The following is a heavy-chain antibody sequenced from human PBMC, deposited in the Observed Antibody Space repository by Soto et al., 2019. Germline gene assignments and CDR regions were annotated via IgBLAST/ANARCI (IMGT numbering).Heavy chain of an antibody. Sequence: GGSVRLSCAASGFTFSSYIMNWVRQAPGKGLEWVSYISRSSRTIYYADSVKGRFTISRDNAKNSLYLQMNSLRDEDTSVYYCARESYYYDSSTFDIWGQGTMVTVSS. CDR3: ARESYYYDSSTFDI. J-gene: IGHJ3*02. D-gene: IGHD3-22*01. CDR1: GFTFSSYI. V-gene: IGHV3-48*02. CDR2: ISRSSRTI.